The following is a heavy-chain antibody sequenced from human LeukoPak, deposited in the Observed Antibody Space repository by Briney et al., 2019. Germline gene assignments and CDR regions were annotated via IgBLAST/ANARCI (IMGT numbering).Heavy chain of an antibody. CDR2: ISYDGSNK. J-gene: IGHJ4*02. D-gene: IGHD5-18*01. V-gene: IGHV3-30-3*01. CDR1: GFTFSSYA. Sequence: GRSLRLSCAASGFTFSSYAMHRVRQAPGKGLEWVAVISYDGSNKYYADSVKGRFTISRDNSKNTLYLQMNSLRAEDTAVYYCARDGRYSYAPNFDYWGQGTLVTVSS. CDR3: ARDGRYSYAPNFDY.